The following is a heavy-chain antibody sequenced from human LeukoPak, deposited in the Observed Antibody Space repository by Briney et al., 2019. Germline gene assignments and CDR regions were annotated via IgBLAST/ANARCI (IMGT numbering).Heavy chain of an antibody. J-gene: IGHJ4*02. CDR1: GFTFSSYG. V-gene: IGHV3-30*18. CDR3: AKDLPPYGPKYYFDY. D-gene: IGHD4/OR15-4a*01. Sequence: GRSLRLSCAASGFTFSSYGMHWVRQAPGKGLEWVAVISYDGGNKYYADSVKGRFTISRDNSKNTLYLQMNSLRAEDTAVYYCAKDLPPYGPKYYFDYWGQGTLVTVSS. CDR2: ISYDGGNK.